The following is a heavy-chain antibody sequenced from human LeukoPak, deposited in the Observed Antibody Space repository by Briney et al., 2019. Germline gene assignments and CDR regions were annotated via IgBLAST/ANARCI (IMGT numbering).Heavy chain of an antibody. J-gene: IGHJ4*02. CDR2: INPKTCDT. Sequence: ASVTVSCKGSGYTFSAYYIHWLRQAPGQGPEWMGWINPKTCDTNYAQKFQGRVTMTTVTSINTVFMELSRLGSDATAVYYCAREGDIAEALFDNWGQGTLVTVS. V-gene: IGHV1-2*02. CDR1: GYTFSAYY. D-gene: IGHD6-19*01. CDR3: AREGDIAEALFDN.